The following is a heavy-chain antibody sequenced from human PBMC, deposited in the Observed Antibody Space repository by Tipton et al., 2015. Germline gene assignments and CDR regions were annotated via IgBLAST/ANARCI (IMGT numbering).Heavy chain of an antibody. CDR2: ISGYTGDT. D-gene: IGHD5-24*01. CDR1: GYAFTSYG. Sequence: QLVQSGAEVKRPGASVTVSCKGSGYAFTSYGVSWVRLAPGQGLEWMGWISGYTGDTNTAQKFQDRLTMTTDTSTNTAYMELRSLRSDDTAVYYCSRVWAADGDFDYWGQGTLVTVSS. CDR3: SRVWAADGDFDY. J-gene: IGHJ4*02. V-gene: IGHV1-18*01.